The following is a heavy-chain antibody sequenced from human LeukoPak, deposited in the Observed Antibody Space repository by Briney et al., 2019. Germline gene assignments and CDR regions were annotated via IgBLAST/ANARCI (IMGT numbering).Heavy chain of an antibody. CDR2: ISYDGSNK. CDR1: GFTFSSYG. Sequence: PGGSLRLSCAASGFTFSSYGMHWVRQAPGKGLEWVAVISYDGSNKYYADSVKGRFTISRDNSKNTLYVQMNSLRAEDTAVYYCARELRLGCFQHWGQGTLVTVSS. D-gene: IGHD5-12*01. J-gene: IGHJ1*01. V-gene: IGHV3-30*03. CDR3: ARELRLGCFQH.